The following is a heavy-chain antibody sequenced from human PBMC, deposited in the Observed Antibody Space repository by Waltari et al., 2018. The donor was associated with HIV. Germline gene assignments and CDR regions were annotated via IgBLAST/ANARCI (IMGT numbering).Heavy chain of an antibody. CDR3: AKVLTGDYGSSWFDP. J-gene: IGHJ5*02. Sequence: QVQLQESGPGLVKPSEPLSLTCAVSGGSISSYNWWCWVRQPPGKGLEWIGEMYHSGSTNYNPSLKSRVTISVDKSKNQFSLKLSSVTAADTAVYYCAKVLTGDYGSSWFDPWGQGTLVTVSS. D-gene: IGHD4-17*01. CDR2: MYHSGST. CDR1: GGSISSYNW. V-gene: IGHV4-4*02.